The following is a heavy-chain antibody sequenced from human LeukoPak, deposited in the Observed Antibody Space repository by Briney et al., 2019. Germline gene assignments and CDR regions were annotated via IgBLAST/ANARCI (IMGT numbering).Heavy chain of an antibody. CDR3: ARGDDAFDI. J-gene: IGHJ3*02. V-gene: IGHV3-7*02. CDR1: GFTFTNYY. Sequence: PGGSLRLSCAASGFTFTNYYMSWVRQAPGKGLEWVANIKQDGSDKYYVDSVKGRFTISRDNAKSSLYLQMNSLRAEDTAVYYCARGDDAFDIWGQGTMVTVSS. CDR2: IKQDGSDK.